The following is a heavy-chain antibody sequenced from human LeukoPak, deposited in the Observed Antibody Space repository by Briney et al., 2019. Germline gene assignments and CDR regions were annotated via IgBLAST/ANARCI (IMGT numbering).Heavy chain of an antibody. Sequence: GGSLRLSCAASGFTFSSYSMNWVRQAPGKGLEWVSSISSSSSYIYYADSVKGRFTISRDNAKNSLYLQMNSLRAEDTAVYYCAREFHGGRPFYFDYWGQGTLVTVSS. CDR2: ISSSSSYI. CDR3: AREFHGGRPFYFDY. D-gene: IGHD2-21*01. J-gene: IGHJ4*02. V-gene: IGHV3-21*01. CDR1: GFTFSSYS.